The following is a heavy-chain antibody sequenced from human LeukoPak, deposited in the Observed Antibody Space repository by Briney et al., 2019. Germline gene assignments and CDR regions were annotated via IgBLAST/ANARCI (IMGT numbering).Heavy chain of an antibody. J-gene: IGHJ4*02. D-gene: IGHD6-19*01. CDR3: ARGVSSGWSSPNFDY. V-gene: IGHV4-59*01. Sequence: SETLSLTCTVSGGSISSYYWSWIRKPPGKGLDWIGYIYYSDSTNYNPSRTGRVTISVDTSKNQFSLKLRSLTAADTAVYYCARGVSSGWSSPNFDYWGQGTLVAVSS. CDR2: IYYSDST. CDR1: GGSISSYY.